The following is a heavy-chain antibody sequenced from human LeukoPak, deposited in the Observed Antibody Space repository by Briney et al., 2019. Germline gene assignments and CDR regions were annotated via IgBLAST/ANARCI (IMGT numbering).Heavy chain of an antibody. J-gene: IGHJ3*02. CDR3: AKSNGYGLVDI. D-gene: IGHD3-10*01. CDR1: GGSISSYY. Sequence: SETLSLTCTVSGGSISSYYWSWIRQPAGKGLEWIGRIYSSGSTNYNPSLKSRVPISLDPSRNQFSLKLNSVTAADTAVYYCAKSNGYGLVDIWGQGTMVTVSS. V-gene: IGHV4-4*07. CDR2: IYSSGST.